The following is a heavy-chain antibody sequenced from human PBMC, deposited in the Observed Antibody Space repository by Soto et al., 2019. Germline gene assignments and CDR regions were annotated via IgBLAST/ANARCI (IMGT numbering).Heavy chain of an antibody. V-gene: IGHV1-69*02. J-gene: IGHJ4*02. CDR2: INPIVSMS. CDR1: GDTFSFYT. CDR3: AASYGSGYRAFDY. D-gene: IGHD3-10*01. Sequence: QVQLVQSGTEVKKPGSSVKVSCKASGDTFSFYTINCVRQAPGLGLEWVGRINPIVSMSNYAQKFQGRVSMTADKSTSTAYMELRSLRSDDTAMYFCAASYGSGYRAFDYWGQGALVIVSS.